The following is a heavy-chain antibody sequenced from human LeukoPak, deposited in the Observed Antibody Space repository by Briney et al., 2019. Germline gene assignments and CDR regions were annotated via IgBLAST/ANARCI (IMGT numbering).Heavy chain of an antibody. CDR3: ARETKDYGSGSYPVYYYDSSGYQKPGWGFDP. V-gene: IGHV1-46*01. J-gene: IGHJ5*02. Sequence: GASVKVSCKTSGYTFTDFSIHWVRQAPGQGLEWMGIINPTGGSAGFAQKFQGRVTMTRDMSTSTAYMELSSLRSEDTAVYYCARETKDYGSGSYPVYYYDSSGYQKPGWGFDPWGQGTLVTVSS. CDR1: GYTFTDFS. CDR2: INPTGGSA. D-gene: IGHD3-22*01.